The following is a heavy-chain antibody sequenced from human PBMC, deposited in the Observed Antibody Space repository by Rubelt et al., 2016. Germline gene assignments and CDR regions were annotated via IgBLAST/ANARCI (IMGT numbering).Heavy chain of an antibody. V-gene: IGHV1-3*01. D-gene: IGHD1-26*01. CDR1: GYTFTSYA. J-gene: IGHJ4*02. CDR2: INAGNGNT. CDR3: ARDWSGSYPEFDY. Sequence: QVQLVQSGAEVKKPGASVKVSCKASGYTFTSYAMHWVRQAPGQRLEWMGLINAGNGNTKYSRKFQGRVTITRDTSSSTAYMELSSLGSEDTAGYYCARDWSGSYPEFDYWGQGTLVTGSS.